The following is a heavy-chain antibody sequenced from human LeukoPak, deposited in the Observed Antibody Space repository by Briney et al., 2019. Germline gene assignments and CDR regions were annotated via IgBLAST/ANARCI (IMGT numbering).Heavy chain of an antibody. J-gene: IGHJ5*02. Sequence: ASVKVSCKASGYTFTGYYIHWVRQAPGQGLEWMGWINPNSGGTHSAQRFQGRVTMTTDTSISTAYMELSRLRSDDTAVYYCARDPMVRGIYNWFDPWGQGTLVTVSS. CDR2: INPNSGGT. CDR3: ARDPMVRGIYNWFDP. V-gene: IGHV1-2*02. D-gene: IGHD3-10*01. CDR1: GYTFTGYY.